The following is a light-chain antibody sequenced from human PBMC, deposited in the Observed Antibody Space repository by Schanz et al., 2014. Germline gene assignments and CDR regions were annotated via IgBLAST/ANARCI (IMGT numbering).Light chain of an antibody. V-gene: IGLV2-14*03. CDR3: SSYAGNKYV. CDR1: SSDVGGYNY. Sequence: QSALTQPASVSGSPGQSLTISCTGTSSDVGGYNYVSWYQQHPGKAPKLMIYDVSKRPSGVPDRFSGSKSGNTASLTISGLQAEDEADYFCSSYAGNKYVFGTGTKLTVL. CDR2: DVS. J-gene: IGLJ1*01.